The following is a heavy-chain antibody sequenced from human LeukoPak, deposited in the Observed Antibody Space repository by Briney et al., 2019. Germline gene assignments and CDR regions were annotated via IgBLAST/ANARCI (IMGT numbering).Heavy chain of an antibody. CDR2: INHSGGT. CDR3: ARGPYYDSSGRYYFDY. V-gene: IGHV4-34*01. J-gene: IGHJ4*02. CDR1: GGSSSGYY. Sequence: PSETLSLTCAVYGGSSSGYYWSWIRQPPGKGLEWIGEINHSGGTNYNPSLKSRVTISVDTSKNQFSLKLSSVTAADTAVYYCARGPYYDSSGRYYFDYWGQGTLVTVSS. D-gene: IGHD3-22*01.